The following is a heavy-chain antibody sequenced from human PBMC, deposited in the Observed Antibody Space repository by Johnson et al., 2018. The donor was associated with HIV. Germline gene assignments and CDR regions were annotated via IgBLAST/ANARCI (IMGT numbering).Heavy chain of an antibody. D-gene: IGHD3-22*01. CDR1: GFTVSSNY. V-gene: IGHV3-66*01. J-gene: IGHJ3*02. CDR3: ARDHYDSSGSKGDAFDI. Sequence: VQLVESGGGLVQPGGSLRLSCAASGFTVSSNYMSWVRQAPGKGLEWVSVIYSGGSTYYADSVKGRFTISRDNAKNTMFLQMNSLRAEDTAVYYCARDHYDSSGSKGDAFDIWGQGTMVTVSS. CDR2: IYSGGST.